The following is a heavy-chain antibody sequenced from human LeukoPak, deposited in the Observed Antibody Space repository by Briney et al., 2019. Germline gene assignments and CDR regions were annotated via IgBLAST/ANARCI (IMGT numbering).Heavy chain of an antibody. CDR2: IKQDGSEK. V-gene: IGHV3-7*01. Sequence: GGSLRLSCAASGFTFSSYWMSWVRQAPGKGLEWVANIKQDGSEKYYVDSVKGRFTISRDNAKNSLYLQMNSLRAEHTAVYYCARESPQYYDILTDDPQNAFDIWGQGTMVTVSS. CDR1: GFTFSSYW. J-gene: IGHJ3*02. CDR3: ARESPQYYDILTDDPQNAFDI. D-gene: IGHD3-9*01.